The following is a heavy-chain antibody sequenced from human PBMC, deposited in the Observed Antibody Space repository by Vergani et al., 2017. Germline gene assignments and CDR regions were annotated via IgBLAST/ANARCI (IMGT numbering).Heavy chain of an antibody. CDR1: GGSISSGGYY. D-gene: IGHD6-6*01. Sequence: VQLQESGPGLVKPSQTLSLTCTVSGGSISSGGYYWSWIRQHPGKGLEWIGYIYYSGSTYYNPSLKSRVTISVDTSKNQFSLKLSSVTAADTAVYYCARGRIAALDDAFDIWGQGTMVTVSS. V-gene: IGHV4-31*03. J-gene: IGHJ3*02. CDR2: IYYSGST. CDR3: ARGRIAALDDAFDI.